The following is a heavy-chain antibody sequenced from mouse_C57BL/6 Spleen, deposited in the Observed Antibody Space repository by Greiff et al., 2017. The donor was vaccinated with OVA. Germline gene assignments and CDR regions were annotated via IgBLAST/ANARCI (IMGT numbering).Heavy chain of an antibody. D-gene: IGHD1-1*01. CDR2: IHPSDSDT. V-gene: IGHV1-74*01. J-gene: IGHJ2*01. Sequence: QVQLKQPGAELVKPGASVKVSCKASGYTFTSYWMHWVKQRPGQGLEWIGRIHPSDSDTNYNQKFKGKATLTVDKSSSTAYMQLSSLTSEDSAVYYCAMEGYYGSSSAFDYWGQGTTLTVSS. CDR3: AMEGYYGSSSAFDY. CDR1: GYTFTSYW.